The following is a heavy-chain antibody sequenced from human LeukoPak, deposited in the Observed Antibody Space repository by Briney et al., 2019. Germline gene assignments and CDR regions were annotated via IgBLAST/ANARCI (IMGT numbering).Heavy chain of an antibody. D-gene: IGHD3-10*01. V-gene: IGHV3-15*01. J-gene: IGHJ4*02. CDR2: IKSKTDGGTT. CDR3: TTGITMVRGVIHLIDY. CDR1: GFTFTNAW. Sequence: GGSLRLSCAASGFTFTNAWMSWVRQAPGKGLEWVGRIKSKTDGGTTDYAAPVKGRFTISRDDSKNTLYLQMNSLKTEDTAVYYCTTGITMVRGVIHLIDYWGQGTLVTVSS.